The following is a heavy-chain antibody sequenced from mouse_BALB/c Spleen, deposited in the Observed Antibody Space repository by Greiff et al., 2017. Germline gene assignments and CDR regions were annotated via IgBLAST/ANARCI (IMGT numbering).Heavy chain of an antibody. CDR3: ARRDYRYDVDAMDY. Sequence: QVHVKQSGAELARPGASVKMSCKASGYTFTSYTMHWVKQRPGQGLEWIGYINPSSGYTNYNQKFKDKATLTADKSSSTAYMQLSSLTSEDSAVYYCARRDYRYDVDAMDYWGQGTSVTVSS. J-gene: IGHJ4*01. D-gene: IGHD2-14*01. CDR2: INPSSGYT. V-gene: IGHV1-4*01. CDR1: GYTFTSYT.